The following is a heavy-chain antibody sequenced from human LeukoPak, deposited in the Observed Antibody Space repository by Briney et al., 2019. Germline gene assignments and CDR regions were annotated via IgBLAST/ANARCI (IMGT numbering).Heavy chain of an antibody. CDR1: GGSISSSSYY. V-gene: IGHV4-39*01. CDR3: ARRGGKWEVMXYFDX. D-gene: IGHD1-26*01. J-gene: IGHJ4*02. Sequence: PSETLSLTCTVSGGSISSSSYYWGWIRQPPGKGLEWIGSIYYSGSTYYNPSLKSRVTISVDTSKNQFSLKLSSVTAADTAVYYCARRGGKWEVMXYFDXXGQETLVTVS. CDR2: IYYSGST.